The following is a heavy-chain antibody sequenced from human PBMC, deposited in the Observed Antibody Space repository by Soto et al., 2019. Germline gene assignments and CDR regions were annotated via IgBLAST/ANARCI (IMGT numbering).Heavy chain of an antibody. CDR1: GGSISSGGYS. CDR3: ARGPISYDFWSGYYAHYYYGMDV. V-gene: IGHV4-30-2*01. Sequence: SETLSLTCAVSGGSISSGGYSWSWIRQPPGKGLEWIGYIYHSGSTYYNPSLKSRVTISVDRSKDQFSLKLSSVTAADTAVYYCARGPISYDFWSGYYAHYYYGMDVWGQGTTVTVSS. D-gene: IGHD3-3*01. CDR2: IYHSGST. J-gene: IGHJ6*02.